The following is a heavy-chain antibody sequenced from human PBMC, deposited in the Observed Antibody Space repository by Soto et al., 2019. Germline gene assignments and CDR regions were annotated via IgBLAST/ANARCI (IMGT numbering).Heavy chain of an antibody. CDR3: ATHSPVNSAYDY. Sequence: ASVKVSCNASGYIVKSNGISWVRQAPGQVLEWMGWISVSTGHINLAQRVQDRVTMTTDTSAGTTYMELGSLRSDDTTVYYCATHSPVNSAYDYWGQGTLVTVSS. CDR1: GYIVKSNG. D-gene: IGHD3-22*01. J-gene: IGHJ4*02. CDR2: ISVSTGHI. V-gene: IGHV1-18*04.